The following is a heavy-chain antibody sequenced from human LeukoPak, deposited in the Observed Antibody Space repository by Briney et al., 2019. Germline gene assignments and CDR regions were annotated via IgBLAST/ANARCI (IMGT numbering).Heavy chain of an antibody. Sequence: GGSLRLSCAASGFTFSNAWVSWVRQAPGKGLEWVGRIKSKTDGGTTDYAAPVKGRFTISRDDSKNTLYLQMNSLKTEDTAVYYCTTVIRYCTNGVCEYYFDYWGQGTLVTVSS. V-gene: IGHV3-15*01. CDR3: TTVIRYCTNGVCEYYFDY. CDR2: IKSKTDGGTT. D-gene: IGHD2-8*01. J-gene: IGHJ4*02. CDR1: GFTFSNAW.